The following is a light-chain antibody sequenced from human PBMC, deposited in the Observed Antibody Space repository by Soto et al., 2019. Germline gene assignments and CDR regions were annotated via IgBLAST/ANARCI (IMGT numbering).Light chain of an antibody. CDR2: DDA. Sequence: QSVMTQPPSVSAAPGQRVTISCSGSSSNIGGNSVTWYQQLPGTAPKLLIYDDAKRPSGIPDRVSGSKSGTSATLGITGFQTGDEADYYCGSWDISLRAYVFGTGTKLTVL. J-gene: IGLJ1*01. CDR3: GSWDISLRAYV. CDR1: SSNIGGNS. V-gene: IGLV1-51*01.